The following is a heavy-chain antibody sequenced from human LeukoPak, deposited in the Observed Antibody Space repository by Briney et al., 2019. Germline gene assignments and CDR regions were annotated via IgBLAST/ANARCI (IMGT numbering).Heavy chain of an antibody. V-gene: IGHV1-2*02. CDR3: ARDCSSSSCYD. Sequence: ASVKVSCKASGYTFTSYDINWVRQAPGQGLEWMGWINPNSAGTNYAQKFQGRVTMTRDTSISTAYMELSRLRSDDTAVYYCARDCSSSSCYDWGQGTLVTVSS. D-gene: IGHD2-2*01. J-gene: IGHJ4*02. CDR1: GYTFTSYD. CDR2: INPNSAGT.